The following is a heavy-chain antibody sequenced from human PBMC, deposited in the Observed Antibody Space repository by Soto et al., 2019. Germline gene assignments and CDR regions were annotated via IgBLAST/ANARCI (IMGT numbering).Heavy chain of an antibody. CDR2: ISGSGDRT. CDR3: VKDQWPGY. D-gene: IGHD6-19*01. CDR1: GFTFRTYA. Sequence: GGSLRLSCAASGFTFRTYAMNWVRQAPGKGLEWVSGISGSGDRTFYADSVKGRFIISRDNSRNTLHLQMNSLRAEDTAVYFCVKDQWPGYWGQGTLVTVSS. V-gene: IGHV3-23*01. J-gene: IGHJ4*02.